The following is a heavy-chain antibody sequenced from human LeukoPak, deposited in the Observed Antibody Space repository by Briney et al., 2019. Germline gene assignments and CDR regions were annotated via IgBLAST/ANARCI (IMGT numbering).Heavy chain of an antibody. CDR1: GFTISSYA. J-gene: IGHJ4*02. CDR3: APLAQADY. D-gene: IGHD6-6*01. V-gene: IGHV3-30-3*01. Sequence: GRSLRLSCAASGFTISSYAMHWVRQAPGKGLEWVAVISYDGINKYYADSVKGRFTISRDNSKNTLYLQMNSLRAEDTAVYYCAPLAQADYWGQGILVTVSS. CDR2: ISYDGINK.